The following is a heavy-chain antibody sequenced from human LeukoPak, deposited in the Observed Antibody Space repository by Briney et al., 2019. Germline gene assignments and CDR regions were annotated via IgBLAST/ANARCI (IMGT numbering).Heavy chain of an antibody. V-gene: IGHV4-34*01. CDR2: INRSGST. J-gene: IGHJ4*02. Sequence: PSETLSLTCAVYGGSFSGYYWSWIRQPPGKGLEWIGEINRSGSTNYNPSLKSRVTISVDTSKNQFSLKLSSVTAADTAVHYCARGSIFDYWGQGTLVTVSS. CDR1: GGSFSGYY. CDR3: ARGSIFDY.